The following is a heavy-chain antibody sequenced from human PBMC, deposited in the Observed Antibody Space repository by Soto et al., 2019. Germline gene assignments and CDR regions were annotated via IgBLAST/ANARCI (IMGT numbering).Heavy chain of an antibody. CDR1: GFSFSDSA. CDR2: IGNRRDNYVT. V-gene: IGHV3-73*01. J-gene: IGHJ5*02. CDR3: TRLEGATQYNWFDP. Sequence: GGSLRLSCAASGFSFSDSAMHWLRQAPGKGLEWVGRIGNRRDNYVTTYAASVKGRFTISRDDSKNTAYLQMNSLKTEDTAMYFCTRLEGATQYNWFDPWGQGTLVTVSS. D-gene: IGHD1-26*01.